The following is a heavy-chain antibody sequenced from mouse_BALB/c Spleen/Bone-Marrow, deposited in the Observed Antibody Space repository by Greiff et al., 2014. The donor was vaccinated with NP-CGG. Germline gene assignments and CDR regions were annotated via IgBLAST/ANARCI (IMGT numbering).Heavy chain of an antibody. D-gene: IGHD6-1*01. Sequence: VHVKQSGAELVKPGASVKLSCTASGFNIKDTYMHWVKQRPEQGLEWIGRIDPANGNTKYDPKFQGKATITADTSSNTAHLQLSSLTSEDTAVYYCARWQYYAMDYWGPGTSVTVSS. V-gene: IGHV14-3*02. CDR2: IDPANGNT. CDR1: GFNIKDTY. J-gene: IGHJ4*01. CDR3: ARWQYYAMDY.